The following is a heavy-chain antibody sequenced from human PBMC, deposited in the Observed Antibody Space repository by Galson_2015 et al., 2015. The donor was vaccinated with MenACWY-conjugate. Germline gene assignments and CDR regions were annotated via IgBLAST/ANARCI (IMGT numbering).Heavy chain of an antibody. J-gene: IGHJ6*02. D-gene: IGHD1-26*01. CDR2: ISPIDSKT. V-gene: IGHV5-51*01. CDR1: GYNFITYW. CDR3: ARHPPGGRGMDV. Sequence: QSGAEVKKPGESLQISCKASGYNFITYWIGWVRQVPGKGLEWVGLISPIDSKTRYSPAFEGRITISADNSITTAYLQVNSLQASDTAMYYCARHPPGGRGMDVWGQGTTVTVSS.